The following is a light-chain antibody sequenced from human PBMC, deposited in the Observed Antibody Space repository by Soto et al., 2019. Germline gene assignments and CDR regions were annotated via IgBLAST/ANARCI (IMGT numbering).Light chain of an antibody. CDR2: DAS. CDR3: QQRSNWPLT. J-gene: IGKJ4*01. Sequence: DIVLTQSPATLSLSPGERATLSCSASQSVSSSLAWYQQKPGQTPRLLIYDASNRATGIPARFNGSGSGTDFTLTVSSLEPEDFAVYYCQQRSNWPLTFGGGTKVEIE. CDR1: QSVSSS. V-gene: IGKV3-11*01.